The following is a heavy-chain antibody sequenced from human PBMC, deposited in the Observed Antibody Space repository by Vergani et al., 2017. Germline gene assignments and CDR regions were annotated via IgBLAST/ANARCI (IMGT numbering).Heavy chain of an antibody. V-gene: IGHV4-61*02. Sequence: QVQLHESGPGLVKPSQTLSLTCTVSGGSITSGSFYWSSIRQPAGKGLEWIGRIHSSGTTNYNLSLKSRVTLSVDTSKSQLSLRMTSVTAADTAVYYCARDSWTSELRGVYWFDTWGQGTLVSVSS. J-gene: IGHJ5*01. CDR3: ARDSWTSELRGVYWFDT. D-gene: IGHD3-10*01. CDR2: IHSSGTT. CDR1: GGSITSGSFY.